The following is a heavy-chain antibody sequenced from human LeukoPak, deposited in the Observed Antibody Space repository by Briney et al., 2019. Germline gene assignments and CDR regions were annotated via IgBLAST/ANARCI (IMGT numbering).Heavy chain of an antibody. J-gene: IGHJ4*02. D-gene: IGHD2-15*01. CDR1: GFAFSSSA. Sequence: GGSLRLSCAASGFAFSSSATSWVRQAPGKGLEWVSAISNNGGYTYYADSVQGRFTISRDNSKSTLCLQMNSLRAEDTAVYYCAKQLGYCSDGSCYFPYWGQGTLVTVSS. CDR2: ISNNGGYT. V-gene: IGHV3-23*01. CDR3: AKQLGYCSDGSCYFPY.